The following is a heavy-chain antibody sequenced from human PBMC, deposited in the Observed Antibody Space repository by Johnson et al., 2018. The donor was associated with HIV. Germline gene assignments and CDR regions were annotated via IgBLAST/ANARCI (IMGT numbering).Heavy chain of an antibody. CDR2: INQSGRER. D-gene: IGHD6-6*01. CDR1: GSTFSGYW. Sequence: VQLVESGGGLVRPGASLTLSCVASGSTFSGYWLTWVRQAPGQGLEWVANINQSGRERSYVHSFKGRFAISRDNSKKSLYLQMNSLRAEETAVYYCARVDQKLVPVPRGAFDMWGRGTMVTVSS. J-gene: IGHJ3*02. CDR3: ARVDQKLVPVPRGAFDM. V-gene: IGHV3-7*01.